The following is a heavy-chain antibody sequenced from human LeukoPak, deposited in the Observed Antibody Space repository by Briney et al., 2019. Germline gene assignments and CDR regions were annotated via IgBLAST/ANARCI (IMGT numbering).Heavy chain of an antibody. J-gene: IGHJ4*02. Sequence: PGGSLRLSCAASGFTFSSYSMNWVRQAPGKGLEWVSSISSSSSYIYYADSVKGRFTISRDNAKNSLYLQMNSLRAEDTAVYYCASWALVYYYDSDFDYWGQGTLVTVSS. CDR3: ASWALVYYYDSDFDY. D-gene: IGHD3-22*01. V-gene: IGHV3-21*01. CDR1: GFTFSSYS. CDR2: ISSSSSYI.